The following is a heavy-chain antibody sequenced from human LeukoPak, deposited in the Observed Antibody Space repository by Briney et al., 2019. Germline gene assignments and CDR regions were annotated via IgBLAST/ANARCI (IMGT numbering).Heavy chain of an antibody. J-gene: IGHJ3*02. V-gene: IGHV3-74*01. Sequence: GGSLRLSCAASGFTFSSYWMHWVRQAPGKGLVWVSRINPDGSSTTYADSVKGRFTISRDNAKNTVYLQMNSLRAEDTAVYYCARANYFYDSSGYYWSGAFDIWDQGTMVTV. D-gene: IGHD3-22*01. CDR3: ARANYFYDSSGYYWSGAFDI. CDR1: GFTFSSYW. CDR2: INPDGSST.